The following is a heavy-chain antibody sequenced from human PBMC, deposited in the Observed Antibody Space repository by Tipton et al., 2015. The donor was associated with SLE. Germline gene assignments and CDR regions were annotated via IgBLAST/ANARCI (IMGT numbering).Heavy chain of an antibody. J-gene: IGHJ4*02. D-gene: IGHD6-19*01. CDR2: INHSGST. CDR1: GGSISSYY. V-gene: IGHV4-34*01. Sequence: TLSLTCAVSGGSISSYYWSWIRQPPGKGLEWIGEINHSGSTNYNPSLKSRVTISVDTSKNQFSLKLSSVTAADTAVYYCARGRWLESLDYWGQGTLVTVSS. CDR3: ARGRWLESLDY.